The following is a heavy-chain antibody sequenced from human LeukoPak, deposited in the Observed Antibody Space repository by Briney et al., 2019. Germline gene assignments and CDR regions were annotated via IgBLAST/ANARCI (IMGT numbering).Heavy chain of an antibody. V-gene: IGHV4-4*07. CDR1: GGSISSYY. CDR3: ARDPSYYYGSAISDGFGY. D-gene: IGHD3-10*01. CDR2: IYTSGST. J-gene: IGHJ4*02. Sequence: PSETLSLTCTVSGGSISSYYWSWIRQPAGKGLEWIGCIYTSGSTNYNPSLKSRVTMSVDTSKNQFSLKLSSVTAADTAVYYCARDPSYYYGSAISDGFGYWGQGTLVTVSS.